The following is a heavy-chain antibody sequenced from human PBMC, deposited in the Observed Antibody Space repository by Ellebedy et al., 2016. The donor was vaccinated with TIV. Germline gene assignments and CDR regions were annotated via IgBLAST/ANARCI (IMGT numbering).Heavy chain of an antibody. V-gene: IGHV3-21*05. Sequence: GESLKISCAASGFTFSNYAMSWVRQAPGKGPEWVSYISGSSSYTDYADSVKGRFTISRDNAKNSLYLQMDSLRAEDTAVYYCARDPPRQWLGNWYFDLWGRGTLVTVSS. J-gene: IGHJ2*01. CDR2: ISGSSSYT. D-gene: IGHD6-19*01. CDR3: ARDPPRQWLGNWYFDL. CDR1: GFTFSNYA.